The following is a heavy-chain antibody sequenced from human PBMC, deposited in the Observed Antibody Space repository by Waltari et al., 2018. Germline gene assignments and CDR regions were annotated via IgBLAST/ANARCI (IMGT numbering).Heavy chain of an antibody. CDR3: ATYVGASIGTAAFDV. D-gene: IGHD3-16*01. Sequence: QLHLQESGPGRVKPSATLSLTCSVSVGSITNNSHYWRWIRQPPGEGREWAATISYTGATYNNPSLKSRVTISGDTSKNQFSLKLNSVTAADTAVYYCATYVGASIGTAAFDVWGQGTMVTVSS. V-gene: IGHV4-39*01. J-gene: IGHJ3*01. CDR2: ISYTGAT. CDR1: VGSITNNSHY.